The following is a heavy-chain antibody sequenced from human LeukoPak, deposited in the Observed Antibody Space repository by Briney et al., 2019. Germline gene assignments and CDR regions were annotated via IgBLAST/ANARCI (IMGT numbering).Heavy chain of an antibody. D-gene: IGHD6-19*01. CDR2: ISAYNGNT. Sequence: ASVKVSCKASGYTFTDYYIHWVRQAPGQGLEWMGWISAYNGNTNYAQKLQGRVTMTTDTSTSTAYMELRSLRSGDTAVYYCARALPLAVAGNYYYGMDVWGQGTTVTVSS. J-gene: IGHJ6*02. CDR1: GYTFTDYY. V-gene: IGHV1-18*04. CDR3: ARALPLAVAGNYYYGMDV.